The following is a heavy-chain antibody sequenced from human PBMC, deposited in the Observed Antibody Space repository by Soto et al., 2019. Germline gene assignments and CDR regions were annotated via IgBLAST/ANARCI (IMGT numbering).Heavy chain of an antibody. Sequence: QVQLVESGGGVVQPGRSLRLSCAASGFTFSSYAMHWVRQAPGKGLEWVAVISYDGSNKYYADSVKGRFTISRDNSKNTRYLQMNSLRAEDTAVYYCARTGESYYDILTGYHDPYYYYGMDVWGQGTTVTVSS. D-gene: IGHD3-9*01. V-gene: IGHV3-30-3*01. CDR3: ARTGESYYDILTGYHDPYYYYGMDV. CDR1: GFTFSSYA. CDR2: ISYDGSNK. J-gene: IGHJ6*02.